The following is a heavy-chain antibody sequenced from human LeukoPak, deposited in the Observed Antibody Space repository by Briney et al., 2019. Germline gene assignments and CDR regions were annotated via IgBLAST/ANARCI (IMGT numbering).Heavy chain of an antibody. Sequence: GGSLRLSCAASGFTFSSYSMNWVRQAPGKGLEWVSYISSSSSTIYYADSVKGRFTISRDNAKNSLYLQMNGLRAEDMAVYYCARSSRIQLWLWSVSASDLWGRGTLVTVSS. V-gene: IGHV3-48*04. D-gene: IGHD5-18*01. CDR3: ARSSRIQLWLWSVSASDL. CDR2: ISSSSSTI. J-gene: IGHJ2*01. CDR1: GFTFSSYS.